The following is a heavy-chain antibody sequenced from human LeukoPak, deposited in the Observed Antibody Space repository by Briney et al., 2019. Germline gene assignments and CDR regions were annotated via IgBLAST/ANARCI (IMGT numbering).Heavy chain of an antibody. CDR3: ASSMYSSGWPFDY. CDR1: GGSISSYY. V-gene: IGHV4-59*08. Sequence: PSETLSLTCTVSGGSISSYYWSWIRQPPGKGLEWIGYIYYSGSTNYNPSLKSRVTISVDTSKNQFSLKLSSVTAADTAVYYCASSMYSSGWPFDYWGQGTLVTVSS. J-gene: IGHJ4*02. CDR2: IYYSGST. D-gene: IGHD6-19*01.